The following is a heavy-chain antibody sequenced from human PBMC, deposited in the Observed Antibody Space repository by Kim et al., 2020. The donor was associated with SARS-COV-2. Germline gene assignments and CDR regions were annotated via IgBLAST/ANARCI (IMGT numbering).Heavy chain of an antibody. CDR1: GYTFTSYG. CDR3: ARDSREGIPSPFYYYGMDV. Sequence: ASVKVSCKASGYTFTSYGISWVRQAPGQGLEWMGWISAYNGNTNYAQKLQGRVTMTTDTSTSTAYMELRSLRSDDTAVYYCARDSREGIPSPFYYYGMDVWGQGTTVTVSS. CDR2: ISAYNGNT. J-gene: IGHJ6*02. D-gene: IGHD1-20*01. V-gene: IGHV1-18*01.